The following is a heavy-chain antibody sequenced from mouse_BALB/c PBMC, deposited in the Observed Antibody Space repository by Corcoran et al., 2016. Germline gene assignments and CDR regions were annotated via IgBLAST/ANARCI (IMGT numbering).Heavy chain of an antibody. CDR3: AITTEVADYHVMDY. CDR2: INTYTGEP. V-gene: IGHV9-3-1*01. J-gene: IGHJ4*01. Sequence: QIQLVQSGPALKKPGETVKISCKASGYTFTNYGMNWVKQAPGKGLKWMGWINTYTGEPTYADDFKGRFAFSLETSASTAYLQINNLKNEDTATYFCAITTEVADYHVMDYWGQGTSVTVSS. D-gene: IGHD1-1*01. CDR1: GYTFTNYG.